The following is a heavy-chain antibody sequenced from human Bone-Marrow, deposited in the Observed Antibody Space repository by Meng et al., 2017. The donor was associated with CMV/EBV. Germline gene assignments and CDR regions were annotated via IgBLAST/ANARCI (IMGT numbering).Heavy chain of an antibody. D-gene: IGHD1-1*01. J-gene: IGHJ5*02. Sequence: SVKVSCKASGGTFSSYSISWVRQAPGQGLEWMGGIIPIFGTANYAQKFQGRVTITTDESTSTAYMELSSLRSEDTAVYYCARAPYNWNALGWFDPWGQGTLVTVSS. CDR2: IIPIFGTA. CDR1: GGTFSSYS. V-gene: IGHV1-69*05. CDR3: ARAPYNWNALGWFDP.